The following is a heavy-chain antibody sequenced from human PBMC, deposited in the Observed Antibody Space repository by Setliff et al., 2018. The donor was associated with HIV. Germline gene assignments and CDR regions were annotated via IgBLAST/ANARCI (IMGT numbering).Heavy chain of an antibody. CDR1: DASFSSGSYY. CDR2: IFHSGSN. D-gene: IGHD3-16*01. CDR3: ARSYSGPGYAYFDY. J-gene: IGHJ4*02. Sequence: SETLSLTCAVSDASFSSGSYYWSWIRQRPGKGLEWIGYIFHSGSNSSNPSLNSRIAISIDTSKNQFSLKLRSVTAADTAVYYCARSYSGPGYAYFDYWGQGTLVTV. V-gene: IGHV4-31*11.